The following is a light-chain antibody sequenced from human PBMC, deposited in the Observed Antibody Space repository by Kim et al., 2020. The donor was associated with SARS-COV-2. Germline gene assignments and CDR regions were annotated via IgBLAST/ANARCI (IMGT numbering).Light chain of an antibody. V-gene: IGLV3-19*01. CDR3: NSRDSSGNPPLYV. CDR2: GKN. Sequence: SSELTQDPAVSVALGQTVRITCQGDSLRSYYASWYQQKPGQAPVLVIYGKNNRPSGIPDRFSGSSSGHTASLTITGAQAEDEADYYCNSRDSSGNPPLYV. CDR1: SLRSYY. J-gene: IGLJ1*01.